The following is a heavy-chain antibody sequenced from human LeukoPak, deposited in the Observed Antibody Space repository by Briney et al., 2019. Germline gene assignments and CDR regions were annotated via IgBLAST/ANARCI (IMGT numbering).Heavy chain of an antibody. CDR1: GFTVSSNY. CDR2: IYSGGST. V-gene: IGHV3-53*05. CDR3: AKEQVGTAMFDY. Sequence: PGGSLRLSCAASGFTVSSNYMSWVRQAPGKGLEWVSVIYSGGSTYYADSVKGRFTISRDNSKNTLYLQTSSLRAEDTAVYYCAKEQVGTAMFDYWGQGTLVTVSS. D-gene: IGHD1-26*01. J-gene: IGHJ4*02.